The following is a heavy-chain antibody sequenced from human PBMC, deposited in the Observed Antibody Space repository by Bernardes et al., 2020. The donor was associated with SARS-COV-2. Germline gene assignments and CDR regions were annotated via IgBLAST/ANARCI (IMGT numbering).Heavy chain of an antibody. V-gene: IGHV1-18*01. CDR1: GYRFTGCG. CDR2: ISGYNGNT. Sequence: ASVKVSCKASGYRFTGCGISWVRQAPGQGLEWMGWISGYNGNTNYTQKFQGRATMTTDTSTSTAYLELRSLTSDDTAMYFCVRDLMDVWGQGTTVTVSS. CDR3: VRDLMDV. J-gene: IGHJ6*02.